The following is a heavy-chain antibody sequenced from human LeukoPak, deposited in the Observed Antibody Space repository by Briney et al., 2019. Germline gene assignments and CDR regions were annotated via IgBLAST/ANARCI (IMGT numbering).Heavy chain of an antibody. CDR3: AKRGVVIRVILVGFHKEAYYFDS. V-gene: IGHV3-23*01. J-gene: IGHJ4*02. Sequence: GGSLRLSCAVSGITLSNYAMTWVRQAPGKGLEWVAGISGSGGGTNYADSVKGRFTISRDNSKNTLYLQMNNLRVDNTAVYFCAKRGVVIRVILVGFHKEAYYFDSWGQGALVTVSS. CDR1: GITLSNYA. CDR2: ISGSGGGT. D-gene: IGHD3-22*01.